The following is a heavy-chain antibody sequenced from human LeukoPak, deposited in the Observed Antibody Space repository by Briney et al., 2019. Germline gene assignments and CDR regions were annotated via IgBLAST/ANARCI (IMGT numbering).Heavy chain of an antibody. Sequence: SETLSLTCTVSGGSISSGSYYWSWIRQPAGKGLEWIGRIYTSGSTNYNPSLKSRVTISVDTPKNQFSLKLSSVTAADTAVYYCARDPSYSGSYSYYFDYWGQGTLVTVSS. CDR3: ARDPSYSGSYSYYFDY. V-gene: IGHV4-61*02. CDR1: GGSISSGSYY. J-gene: IGHJ4*02. CDR2: IYTSGST. D-gene: IGHD1-26*01.